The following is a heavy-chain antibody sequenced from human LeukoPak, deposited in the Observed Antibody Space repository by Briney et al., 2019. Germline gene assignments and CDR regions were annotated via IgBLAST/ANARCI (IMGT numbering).Heavy chain of an antibody. CDR2: ISSSGSTI. D-gene: IGHD6-6*01. V-gene: IGHV3-48*03. J-gene: IGHJ4*02. Sequence: GGSLRLSCAASGFTFSSYEMNWVRQAPGKGLEWVSYISSSGSTIYYADSVKGRFTISRDNAKNSLYLHMNSLRAEDTAVYYCARSYSSSSGDFDYWGQGTLVTVSS. CDR1: GFTFSSYE. CDR3: ARSYSSSSGDFDY.